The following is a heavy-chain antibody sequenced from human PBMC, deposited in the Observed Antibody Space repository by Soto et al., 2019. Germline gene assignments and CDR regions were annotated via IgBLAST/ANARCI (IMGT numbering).Heavy chain of an antibody. J-gene: IGHJ6*03. Sequence: SGPTLVNPTQTLTLTCTFSGFSLSTSGMCVSWIRQPPGKALEWLARIDWDDDKYYSTSLKTRLTISKDTSKNQVVLTMTNMDPVDTATYYCARICYYGSGSYYTRNPRYYYYYMDVWGKGTTVPVSS. V-gene: IGHV2-70*11. CDR2: IDWDDDK. CDR3: ARICYYGSGSYYTRNPRYYYYYMDV. CDR1: GFSLSTSGMC. D-gene: IGHD3-10*01.